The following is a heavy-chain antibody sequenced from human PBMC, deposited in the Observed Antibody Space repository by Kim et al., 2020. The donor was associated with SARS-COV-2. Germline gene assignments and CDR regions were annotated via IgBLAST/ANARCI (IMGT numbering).Heavy chain of an antibody. J-gene: IGHJ5*02. CDR3: ARGDYDILTGYYMMGGWFDP. V-gene: IGHV4-39*07. Sequence: RVTISVDTSKNQFSLKLSSVTAADTAVYYCARGDYDILTGYYMMGGWFDPWGQGTLVTVSS. D-gene: IGHD3-9*01.